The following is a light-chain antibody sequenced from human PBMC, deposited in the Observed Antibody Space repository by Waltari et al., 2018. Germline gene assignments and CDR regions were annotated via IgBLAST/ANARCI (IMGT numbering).Light chain of an antibody. J-gene: IGLJ3*02. V-gene: IGLV2-14*01. CDR1: SSDFAVFNY. Sequence: QSALTQSASVSGSPGQSITISCTGTSSDFAVFNYVSWYQQHPVKAPQLMIYDVSKRPSGFSNRFSGSKSGNTASLTISGLQAEDEADYYCSSYTSTWVFGGGTKLTVL. CDR2: DVS. CDR3: SSYTSTWV.